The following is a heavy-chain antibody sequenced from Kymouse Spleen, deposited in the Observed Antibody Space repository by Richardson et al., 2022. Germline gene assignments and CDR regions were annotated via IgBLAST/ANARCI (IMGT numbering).Heavy chain of an antibody. D-gene: IGHD3-3*01. CDR1: GGSFSGYY. CDR3: ARESITIFGVVIILDAFDI. CDR2: INHSGST. V-gene: IGHV4-34*01. J-gene: IGHJ3*02. Sequence: QVQLQQWGAGLLKPSETLSLTCAVYGGSFSGYYWSWIRQPPGKGLEWIGEINHSGSTNYNPSLKSRVTISVDTSKNQFSLKLSSVTAADTAVYYCARESITIFGVVIILDAFDIWGQGTMVTVSS.